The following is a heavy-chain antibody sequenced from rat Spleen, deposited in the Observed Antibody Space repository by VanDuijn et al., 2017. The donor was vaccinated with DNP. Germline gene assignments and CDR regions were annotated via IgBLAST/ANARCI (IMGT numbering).Heavy chain of an antibody. J-gene: IGHJ2*01. CDR3: TRDGDYGSFDY. D-gene: IGHD1-3*01. Sequence: EVQLVESGGGLVQPGRSLKLSCAASGFTFSDYYMAWVRQAPTKGLEWVTSISPSGEYTPYRDSVKGRFTISRDNAKSSLYLQMNSLRSEDTATYYSTRDGDYGSFDYWGQGVMVTVSS. CDR2: ISPSGEYT. V-gene: IGHV5-20*01. CDR1: GFTFSDYY.